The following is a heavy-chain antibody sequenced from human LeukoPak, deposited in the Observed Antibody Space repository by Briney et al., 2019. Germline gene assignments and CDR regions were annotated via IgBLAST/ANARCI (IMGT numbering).Heavy chain of an antibody. CDR3: AGTYYYDSSGYYHYFL. V-gene: IGHV4-59*01. Sequence: SETLSLACTVSGGSISSYYWSWIRQPPGKGLEWIGYIYYSGSTNYNPSLKSRVTISVDTSKNQFSLKLSSVTAADTAVYYCAGTYYYDSSGYYHYFLWGQGTLVTVSS. J-gene: IGHJ4*02. D-gene: IGHD3-22*01. CDR1: GGSISSYY. CDR2: IYYSGST.